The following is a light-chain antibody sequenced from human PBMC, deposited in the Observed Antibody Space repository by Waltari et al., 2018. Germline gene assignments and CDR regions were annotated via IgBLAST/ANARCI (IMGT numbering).Light chain of an antibody. V-gene: IGKV1-5*01. J-gene: IGKJ2*01. CDR3: QQYNSYPYT. CDR1: QSISSW. Sequence: DLQMTQSPSTLSASVGDRVTITCRARQSISSWLAWYQQKPGKAPKLLIYDASSLESGVPSRFSGSGSGTEFTLTISSLQPDDFATYYCQQYNSYPYTFGQGTKLEIK. CDR2: DAS.